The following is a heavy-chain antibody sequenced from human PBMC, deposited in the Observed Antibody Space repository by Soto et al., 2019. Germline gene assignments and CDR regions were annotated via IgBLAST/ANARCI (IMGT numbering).Heavy chain of an antibody. CDR3: ARDFYDYVWGSYRPISAFDI. V-gene: IGHV3-23*01. J-gene: IGHJ3*02. CDR1: GFTFSSYA. D-gene: IGHD3-16*02. CDR2: ISGSGGST. Sequence: GGALRLSCAASGFTFSSYAMSWVRQAPGKGLEWVSAISGSGGSTYYADSVKGRFTVSRDNSKNTLYLQMNSLRAEDTAVYYCARDFYDYVWGSYRPISAFDIWGQGTMVTVSS.